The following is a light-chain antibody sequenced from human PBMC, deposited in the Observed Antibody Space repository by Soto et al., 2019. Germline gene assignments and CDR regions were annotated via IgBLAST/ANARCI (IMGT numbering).Light chain of an antibody. CDR2: HAS. Sequence: EIVMTQSPATVSVSPGERATLYCRASQSVSDKLAWYQQKPGQAPRLLIYHASARATGIPARFSGSGSGTDFTLTISRLEPEDFAIYYCQQRSNWPTFGQGTRLEIK. CDR1: QSVSDK. J-gene: IGKJ5*01. V-gene: IGKV3-15*01. CDR3: QQRSNWPT.